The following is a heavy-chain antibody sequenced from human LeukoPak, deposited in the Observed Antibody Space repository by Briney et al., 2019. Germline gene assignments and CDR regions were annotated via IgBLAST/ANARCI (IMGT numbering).Heavy chain of an antibody. Sequence: GESLKISCKGSGYSFTSYWIGWVRQMPGKGLEWMGIIYPGDSDTRYSPSFQGQVTISADKSISTAYLQWSSLRASDTAMHYCARPGDTAMSHFDYWGQGTLVTVSS. CDR3: ARPGDTAMSHFDY. J-gene: IGHJ4*02. V-gene: IGHV5-51*01. D-gene: IGHD5-18*01. CDR1: GYSFTSYW. CDR2: IYPGDSDT.